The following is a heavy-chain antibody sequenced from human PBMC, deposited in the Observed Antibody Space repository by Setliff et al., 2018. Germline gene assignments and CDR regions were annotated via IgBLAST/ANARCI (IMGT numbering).Heavy chain of an antibody. CDR3: AKLGIVGTTKGRNRFDP. Sequence: GGSLRLSCAAPGFTFSDYYMSWIRPAPGKGLEWISYIANGGSPIYYADSVKGRFTISRDNAKKSVDLQMNSLRAGDTAGYNCAKLGIVGTTKGRNRFDPWCQGTLVTGSS. V-gene: IGHV3-11*01. CDR1: GFTFSDYY. D-gene: IGHD1-26*01. CDR2: IANGGSPI. J-gene: IGHJ5*02.